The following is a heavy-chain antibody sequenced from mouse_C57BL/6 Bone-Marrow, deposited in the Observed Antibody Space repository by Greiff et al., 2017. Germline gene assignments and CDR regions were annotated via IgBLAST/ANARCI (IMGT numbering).Heavy chain of an antibody. CDR2: IDPSDSYT. CDR1: GYTFTSYW. J-gene: IGHJ2*01. D-gene: IGHD2-1*01. V-gene: IGHV1-69*01. CDR3: AAFYYGNFYFDY. Sequence: QVQLQQPGAELVMPGASVKLSCKASGYTFTSYWMHWVKQRPGQGLEWIGEIDPSDSYTNYNQKFKGKSTLTVDKSSSTAYMQLSSLTSEDSAVYDCAAFYYGNFYFDYWGQGTTLTVSS.